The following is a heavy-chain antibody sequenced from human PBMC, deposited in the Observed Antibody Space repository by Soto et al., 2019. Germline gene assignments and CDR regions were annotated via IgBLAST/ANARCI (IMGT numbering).Heavy chain of an antibody. V-gene: IGHV3-23*01. CDR3: AKAFSSSWYFDY. Sequence: EVQLLESGGGLVQPGGSLRLSCAASGFTFSTYAMSWVRQATGKGLEWVSAISYNGGSTYYADSVKGRFTVSRDNSKNTLYLQVNSLRVEDTAVYYCAKAFSSSWYFDYWGQGTLVTVSS. CDR2: ISYNGGST. CDR1: GFTFSTYA. J-gene: IGHJ4*02. D-gene: IGHD6-13*01.